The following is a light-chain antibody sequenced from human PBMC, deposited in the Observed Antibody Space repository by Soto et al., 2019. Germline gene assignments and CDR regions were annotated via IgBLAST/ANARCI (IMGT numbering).Light chain of an antibody. V-gene: IGLV1-44*01. CDR2: SSN. CDR1: SSNIGSNT. J-gene: IGLJ1*01. CDR3: AAWDYSLNAYV. Sequence: QSVLTQPPSASGTPGQRVTIPCSGSSSNIGSNTVNWYQQLPGTAPKVLIYSSNQRPSGVPDRFSGSKSETSASLAISGLQSEDEADYYCAAWDYSLNAYVFGIGTKVTVL.